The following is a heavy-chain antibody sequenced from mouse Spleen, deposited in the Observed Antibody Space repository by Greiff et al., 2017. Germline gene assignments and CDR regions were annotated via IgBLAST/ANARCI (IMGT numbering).Heavy chain of an antibody. D-gene: IGHD2-4*01. J-gene: IGHJ3*01. V-gene: IGHV5-6-2*01. Sequence: EVQLLESGAGLVKPGGSLKLSCAASGFTFTSYAMSWVRQTPGKRLEWVAVIYSNGGSTYYSDTLKDRFTISRDNAKNTLNLQMSSLRSEDTALYDCARLKDYDPSWFAYWGQGTLVTVSA. CDR2: IYSNGGST. CDR1: GFTFTSYA. CDR3: ARLKDYDPSWFAY.